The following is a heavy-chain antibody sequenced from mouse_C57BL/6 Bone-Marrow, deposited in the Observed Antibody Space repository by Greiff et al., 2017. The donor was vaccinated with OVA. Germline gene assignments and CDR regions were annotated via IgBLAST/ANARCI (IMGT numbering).Heavy chain of an antibody. CDR3: ARGGWDWYFDV. D-gene: IGHD3-3*01. CDR2: INYDGSST. V-gene: IGHV5-16*01. Sequence: EVKLMESEGGLVQPGSSMKLSCTASGFTFSDYYMAWVRQVPEKGLEWVANINYDGSSTYYLDSLKSRFIISSDNAKNILYLQMSSLKSEDTATYYCARGGWDWYFDVWGTGTTVTVSS. CDR1: GFTFSDYY. J-gene: IGHJ1*03.